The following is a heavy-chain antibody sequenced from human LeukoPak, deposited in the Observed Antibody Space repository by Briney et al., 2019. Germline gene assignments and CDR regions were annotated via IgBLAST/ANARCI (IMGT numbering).Heavy chain of an antibody. D-gene: IGHD1-26*01. CDR3: AGLTWELPPGGLYYNYYIDV. CDR2: INQRAGA. Sequence: PSETLSLTCAVYGGSLSGYYWTWVRQPPGKGLEWIGEINQRAGANYSPSLKSRVTISLDTSKNQFSLKLRTVTAADTAVYYCAGLTWELPPGGLYYNYYIDVWDKGATVTVSS. CDR1: GGSLSGYY. J-gene: IGHJ6*03. V-gene: IGHV4-34*01.